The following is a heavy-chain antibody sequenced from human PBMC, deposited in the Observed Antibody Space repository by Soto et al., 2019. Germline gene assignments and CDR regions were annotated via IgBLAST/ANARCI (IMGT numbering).Heavy chain of an antibody. CDR2: TYYRSRWYS. V-gene: IGHV6-1*01. Sequence: PSQTLSLTCVGSGDTVSSNSVAGDCGIHSPSRVLEWLGRTYYRSRWYSDYAVSVRSRIDINADTSKNQVSLQLNSVTPEDTAVYYCARSEEDSDYYYYGMDVWGQGTTVTVSS. J-gene: IGHJ6*02. CDR3: ARSEEDSDYYYYGMDV. D-gene: IGHD2-15*01. CDR1: GDTVSSNSVA.